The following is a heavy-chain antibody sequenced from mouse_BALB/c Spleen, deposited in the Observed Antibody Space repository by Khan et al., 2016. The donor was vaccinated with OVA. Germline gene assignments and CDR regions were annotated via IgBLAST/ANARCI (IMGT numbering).Heavy chain of an antibody. D-gene: IGHD2-1*01. CDR3: ARDGNGNFIVY. CDR1: GYTFTNYG. CDR2: INTYTGEP. J-gene: IGHJ2*01. Sequence: QIQLVQSGPELKKPGETVKISCKASGYTFTNYGMNWVKQAPGKGLKWMGWINTYTGEPTYADDFKGRFAFSLETSASTAYLQINNLKNEDTATYFCARDGNGNFIVYWGQGTTLTVSS. V-gene: IGHV9-3-1*01.